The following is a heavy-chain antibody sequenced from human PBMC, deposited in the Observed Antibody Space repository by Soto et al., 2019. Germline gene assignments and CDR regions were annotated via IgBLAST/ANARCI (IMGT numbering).Heavy chain of an antibody. D-gene: IGHD3-22*01. J-gene: IGHJ3*02. CDR1: GFTFNKNS. CDR2: ISSRSRYI. CDR3: ARGLNYFDSSGSYPLQDVYDI. V-gene: IGHV3-21*01. Sequence: GGSLRLSCAVSGFTFNKNSMNWVRQAQGRGLEWVSSISSRSRYIYYADSVKGRSTISRDNAKNSLYLQMNSLRAEDTAVYYCARGLNYFDSSGSYPLQDVYDIWGQGTMVTVSS.